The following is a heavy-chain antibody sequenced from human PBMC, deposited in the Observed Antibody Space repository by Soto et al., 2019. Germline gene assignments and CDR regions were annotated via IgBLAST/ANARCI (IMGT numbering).Heavy chain of an antibody. Sequence: QVQLVQSGAEVREPGASVKVSCKTSGYTFSRYGITWVXQAXXXGLEWMGWINGNTGHXIYAMNLEDRLTIKTDTXXXXXXXXXXXXXXXXXXXXXCARXXXXXXXPYWGQGTLVTVSS. V-gene: IGHV1-18*01. CDR1: GYTFSRYG. CDR2: INGNTGHX. CDR3: ARXXXXXXXPY. J-gene: IGHJ4*02.